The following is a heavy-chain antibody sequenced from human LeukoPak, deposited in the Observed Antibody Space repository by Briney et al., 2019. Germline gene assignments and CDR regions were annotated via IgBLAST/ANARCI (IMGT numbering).Heavy chain of an antibody. CDR1: GYTFTSYY. Sequence: ASVKVSCKASGYTFTSYYMHWVRQAPGQGLEWMGIINPSGGSTSYAQKFQGRVTMTRDMSTSTVYMELSSLRSEDTAVYYCASAGYYDSSGYHKSLLYMDVWGKGTTVTVSS. D-gene: IGHD3-22*01. V-gene: IGHV1-46*01. J-gene: IGHJ6*03. CDR2: INPSGGST. CDR3: ASAGYYDSSGYHKSLLYMDV.